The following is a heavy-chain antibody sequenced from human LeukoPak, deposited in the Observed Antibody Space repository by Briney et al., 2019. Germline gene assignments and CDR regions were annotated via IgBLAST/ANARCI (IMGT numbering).Heavy chain of an antibody. CDR1: GVSISSSSYY. J-gene: IGHJ4*02. CDR3: ARHTYYYDSSGYYKGPDY. Sequence: SETLSLTCTVSGVSISSSSYYWGWIRQPPGKGLEWIGSIYYSGSTYYNPSLKRRVTISVDTSKNQFSLKLSSVTAADTAVYYCARHTYYYDSSGYYKGPDYWGQGTLVTVSS. CDR2: IYYSGST. D-gene: IGHD3-22*01. V-gene: IGHV4-39*01.